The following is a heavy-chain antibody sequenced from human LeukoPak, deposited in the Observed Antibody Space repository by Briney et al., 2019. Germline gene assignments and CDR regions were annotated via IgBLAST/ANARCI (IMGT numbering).Heavy chain of an antibody. CDR3: AKERTDTRYVQYFDY. Sequence: PGGSLRLSCAASGFTFSSYAMNWVRQAPGKGLEWVSVISGSGDNTYYGDSVKGRFTISRDNSKNTLYPQMNSLRAEDMAVYYCAKERTDTRYVQYFDYWGQGTLVTVSS. D-gene: IGHD5-18*01. J-gene: IGHJ4*02. V-gene: IGHV3-23*01. CDR1: GFTFSSYA. CDR2: ISGSGDNT.